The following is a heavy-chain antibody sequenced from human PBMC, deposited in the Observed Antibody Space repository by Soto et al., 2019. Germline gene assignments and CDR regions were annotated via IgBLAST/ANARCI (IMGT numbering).Heavy chain of an antibody. V-gene: IGHV3-72*01. CDR3: ARAGDALAWFVTRHYYYGMDV. CDR2: SRNKVNSYTT. D-gene: IGHD3-3*01. Sequence: LGGSLRLSCAASGFTFSDHYMDWVRQAPGKGLEWVGRSRNKVNSYTTEYAASVKGRFTISRDDSKNSLYLQMNSLKTEDTAVYYCARAGDALAWFVTRHYYYGMDVWGQGTTVTVSS. J-gene: IGHJ6*02. CDR1: GFTFSDHY.